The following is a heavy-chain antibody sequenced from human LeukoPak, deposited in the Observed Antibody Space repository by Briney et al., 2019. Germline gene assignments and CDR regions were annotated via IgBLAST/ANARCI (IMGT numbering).Heavy chain of an antibody. CDR2: IYHSGST. D-gene: IGHD3-10*01. CDR1: GYSISSGYY. J-gene: IGHJ4*02. V-gene: IGHV4-38-2*02. Sequence: KTSETLSLTCTVSGYSISSGYYWGWIRQPPGKGLEWIGSIYHSGSTYYNPSLKSRVTISVDTSKNQFSLKLSSVTDADTAVYYCARVGDYLDYWGQGTLVTVSS. CDR3: ARVGDYLDY.